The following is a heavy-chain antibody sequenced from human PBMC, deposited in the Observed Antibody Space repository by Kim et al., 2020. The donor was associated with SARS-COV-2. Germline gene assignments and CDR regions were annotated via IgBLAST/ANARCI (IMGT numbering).Heavy chain of an antibody. Sequence: GGSLRLSCAASGFIFSDHYMDWVRQAPGKGLEWVGRIRKKTNSYTREYAASVKGRFTISRDDSNNSLYLQMNSLKTEDTAVYYYVRISGGFPDYWGQGTLVTVSS. J-gene: IGHJ4*02. CDR1: GFIFSDHY. CDR2: IRKKTNSYTR. CDR3: VRISGGFPDY. D-gene: IGHD3-10*01. V-gene: IGHV3-72*01.